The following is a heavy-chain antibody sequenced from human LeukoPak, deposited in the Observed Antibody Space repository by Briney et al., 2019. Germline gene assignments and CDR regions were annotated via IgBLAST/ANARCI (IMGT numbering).Heavy chain of an antibody. CDR2: ISSSGSTI. D-gene: IGHD3-10*01. CDR1: GFTFSSYE. J-gene: IGHJ4*02. CDR3: ARGPRYGSGRGYFDY. Sequence: PGGSLRLSCAASGFTFSSYEMNWVRQAPGKGLEWVSYISSSGSTIYYADSVKGRFTISRDNAKNSLYLQMNSLRAEDTAVYYCARGPRYGSGRGYFDYWGQGTLVTVSS. V-gene: IGHV3-48*03.